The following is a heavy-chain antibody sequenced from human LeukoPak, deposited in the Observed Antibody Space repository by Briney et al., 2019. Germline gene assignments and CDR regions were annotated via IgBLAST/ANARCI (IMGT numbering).Heavy chain of an antibody. CDR3: AKGLGIWFGELYSFFDY. J-gene: IGHJ4*02. V-gene: IGHV3-23*01. CDR1: GFTFSSYA. CDR2: ISGSGGST. Sequence: GGSLRLSCAASGFTFSSYAMSWVRQAPGKGLEWVSAISGSGGSTYYADSVKGRFTISRDNSKNTLCLQMNSLRAEDTAVYYCAKGLGIWFGELYSFFDYWGRGTLVTVSS. D-gene: IGHD3-10*01.